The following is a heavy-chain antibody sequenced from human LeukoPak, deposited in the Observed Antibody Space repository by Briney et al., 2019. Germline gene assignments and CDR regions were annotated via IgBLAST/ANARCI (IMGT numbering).Heavy chain of an antibody. D-gene: IGHD6-19*01. CDR2: INPDGSEK. CDR3: SRDHVAVPGGDY. J-gene: IGHJ4*02. V-gene: IGHV3-7*04. Sequence: PGGSLRLSCAASGFTSSSYWMSWVRQAPGKGLEWVANINPDGSEKHYVDSMKGRFTISRDNAKNSLYLQMNSLRAEDTAVYYCSRDHVAVPGGDYWGQETLVTVSS. CDR1: GFTSSSYW.